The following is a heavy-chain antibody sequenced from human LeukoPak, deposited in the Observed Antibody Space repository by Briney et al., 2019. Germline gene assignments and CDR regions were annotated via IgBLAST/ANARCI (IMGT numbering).Heavy chain of an antibody. J-gene: IGHJ4*02. CDR3: VRTPPNWGFDY. CDR2: INPNSGGT. CDR1: GYTFTGYY. Sequence: ASVKVSCKASGYTFTGYYMHWVRQAPGQGLEWMGRINPNSGGTNYAQKFQGRVTMTRDTSISTAYMELSRLRSDDTAVYYCVRTPPNWGFDYWGQGTLVTVSS. V-gene: IGHV1-2*06. D-gene: IGHD7-27*01.